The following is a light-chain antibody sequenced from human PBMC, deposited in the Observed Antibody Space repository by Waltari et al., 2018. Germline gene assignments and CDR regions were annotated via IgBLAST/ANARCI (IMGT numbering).Light chain of an antibody. V-gene: IGKV3-15*01. CDR1: QSIATN. J-gene: IGKJ5*01. Sequence: EVVMPQSPATLSVSPGERASLSSRASQSIATNLAWYQQKPGQPPRLLVYDASTRAPSIPARFKGSGSGTEFTLTISSLQSEDSAVYYCQQYNRWPPITFGQGTRLEI. CDR3: QQYNRWPPIT. CDR2: DAS.